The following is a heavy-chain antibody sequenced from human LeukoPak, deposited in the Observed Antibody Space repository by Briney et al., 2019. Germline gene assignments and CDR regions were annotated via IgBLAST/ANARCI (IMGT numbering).Heavy chain of an antibody. Sequence: PSQTLSLTCTVSGGSISSGSYYWSWIRQPAGTGLEWIGRIYTSGSTNYNPSLKSRVTISVDTSMNQFSLKLSSVTAADTAVYYCARWYYDFWSGLTYFDYWGQGTLVTVSS. CDR1: GGSISSGSYY. V-gene: IGHV4-61*02. CDR3: ARWYYDFWSGLTYFDY. J-gene: IGHJ4*02. D-gene: IGHD3-3*01. CDR2: IYTSGST.